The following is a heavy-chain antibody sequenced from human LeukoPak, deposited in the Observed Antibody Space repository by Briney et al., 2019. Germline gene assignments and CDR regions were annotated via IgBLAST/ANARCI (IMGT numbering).Heavy chain of an antibody. V-gene: IGHV4-59*01. CDR3: ARQYSSGLTGFDY. J-gene: IGHJ4*02. D-gene: IGHD6-19*01. CDR2: IYYSGTT. Sequence: SETLSLTCTVSGGSLSGYYWSWIRQPPGEGLEWIGYIYYSGTTNYNPSLKSRLTISVDTSKNRFSLKLTSVAAADTAVYYCARQYSSGLTGFDYWGQGTLVTVSS. CDR1: GGSLSGYY.